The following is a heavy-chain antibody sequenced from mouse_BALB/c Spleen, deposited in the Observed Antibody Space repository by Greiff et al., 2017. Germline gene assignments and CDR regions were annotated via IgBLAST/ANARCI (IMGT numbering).Heavy chain of an antibody. CDR1: GFTFTDYY. J-gene: IGHJ3*01. D-gene: IGHD1-1*01. V-gene: IGHV7-3*02. CDR3: ARAPYYYGREGTWFAY. Sequence: EVMLVESGGGLVQPGGSLRLSCATSGFTFTDYYMSWVRQPPGKALEWLGFIRNKANGYTTEYSASVKGRFTISRDNSQSILYLQMNTLRAEDSATYYCARAPYYYGREGTWFAYWGQGTLVTVSA. CDR2: IRNKANGYTT.